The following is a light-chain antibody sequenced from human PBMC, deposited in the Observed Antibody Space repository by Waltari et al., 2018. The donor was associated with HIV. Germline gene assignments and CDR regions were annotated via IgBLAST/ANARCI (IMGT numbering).Light chain of an antibody. CDR2: DDS. J-gene: IGLJ1*01. CDR3: SSYTGSSTRV. Sequence: QSALTQPASVPGSPGQSITTACTGTSGDVGGFDYGSWYQKHPAKGPKLMIYDDSNRPSGFSSRFSGSKSGNTASLIISGLQAEDEADYYCSSYTGSSTRVFGTGTAVTVV. CDR1: SGDVGGFDY. V-gene: IGLV2-14*03.